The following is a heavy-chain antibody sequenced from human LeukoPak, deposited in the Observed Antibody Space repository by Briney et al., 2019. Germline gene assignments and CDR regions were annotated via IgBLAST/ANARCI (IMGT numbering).Heavy chain of an antibody. J-gene: IGHJ4*02. CDR1: GYTFTSYG. CDR3: ARDLSLAVAGIPGY. D-gene: IGHD6-19*01. V-gene: IGHV1-18*01. CDR2: ISAYNGNT. Sequence: ASVKVSCKASGYTFTSYGISWVRQAPGQGLEWMGWISAYNGNTNYAQKLQGRVTMTTDTSTSTAYMELRSLRSDDTAVYYCARDLSLAVAGIPGYWGQGTLVTVSS.